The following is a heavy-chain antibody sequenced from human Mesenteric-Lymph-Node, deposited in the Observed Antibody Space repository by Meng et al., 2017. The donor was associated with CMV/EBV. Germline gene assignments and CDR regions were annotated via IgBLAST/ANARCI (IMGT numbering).Heavy chain of an antibody. V-gene: IGHV1-46*01. CDR1: GYTFTDYF. Sequence: ASVKVSCKASGYTFTDYFIHWVRQVPGQGLEWMGIINPSGVSTIYAQKFQGRVTMTRDTSTTTVYMDLSSLRSEDTAVYYCARDRGVIIPAGYYYGMDVWGQGTTVTVSS. CDR3: ARDRGVIIPAGYYYGMDV. D-gene: IGHD2-2*01. J-gene: IGHJ6*02. CDR2: INPSGVST.